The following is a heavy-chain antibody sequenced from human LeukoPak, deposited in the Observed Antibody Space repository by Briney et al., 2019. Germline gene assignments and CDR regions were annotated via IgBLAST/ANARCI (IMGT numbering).Heavy chain of an antibody. CDR2: IYSDGST. J-gene: IGHJ4*02. CDR3: ARVPRRVYGDYGNDY. CDR1: GFTVSSNY. Sequence: PGGSLRLSCAASGFTVSSNYMSWVRQAPGKGLEWVSLIYSDGSTYYADSVKGRFSISRHNSKNTLYLQMNSLRAEDTAVYYCARVPRRVYGDYGNDYWGQGTLVTVSS. D-gene: IGHD4-17*01. V-gene: IGHV3-53*04.